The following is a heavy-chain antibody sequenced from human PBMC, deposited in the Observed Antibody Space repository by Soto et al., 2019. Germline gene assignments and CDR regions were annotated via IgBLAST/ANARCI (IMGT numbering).Heavy chain of an antibody. Sequence: QVQLVQSGAEVKKPGASVKVSCKASGYTFTSYDINWVRQATGQGLVWMGWMNPNSGNTGFAQKFQGRVPMTRNTSISTAYMERSSLRSEDTAVYYFARERVRGGANYWGQGTLVTVSS. CDR1: GYTFTSYD. D-gene: IGHD3-16*01. CDR2: MNPNSGNT. CDR3: ARERVRGGANY. J-gene: IGHJ4*02. V-gene: IGHV1-8*01.